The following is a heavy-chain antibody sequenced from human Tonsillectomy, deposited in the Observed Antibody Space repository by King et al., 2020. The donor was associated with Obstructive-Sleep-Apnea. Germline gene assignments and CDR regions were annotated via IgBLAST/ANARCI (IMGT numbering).Heavy chain of an antibody. CDR3: ARGPYNMVRGVIVTLSDY. Sequence: QLVQSGAEVRKPGASVKVSCKASGYTFTDYYMHWVRQAPGQGLEWMGWINPNSGGTNYAQKFQGRVTMTRDTSISTAYMELSRLRSDDTAVYYCARGPYNMVRGVIVTLSDYWGQGTLVTVSS. J-gene: IGHJ4*02. CDR1: GYTFTDYY. V-gene: IGHV1-2*02. D-gene: IGHD3-10*01. CDR2: INPNSGGT.